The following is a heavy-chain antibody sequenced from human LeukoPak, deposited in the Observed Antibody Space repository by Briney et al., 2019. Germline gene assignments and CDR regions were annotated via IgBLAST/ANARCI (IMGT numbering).Heavy chain of an antibody. CDR3: ARDPMVRGVITKFDY. CDR2: ISAYNGNT. CDR1: GYTFTSYG. V-gene: IGHV1-18*01. Sequence: ASVKVSCKASGYTFTSYGISWVRQAPGQGLEWMGWISAYNGNTNYAQKLQGRVTMTTDTSTSTAYVELRSLRSDDTAVYYCARDPMVRGVITKFDYWGQGTLVTVSS. D-gene: IGHD3-10*01. J-gene: IGHJ4*02.